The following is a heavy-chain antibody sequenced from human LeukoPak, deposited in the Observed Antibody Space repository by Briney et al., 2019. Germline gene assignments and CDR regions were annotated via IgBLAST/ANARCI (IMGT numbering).Heavy chain of an antibody. CDR1: GFTFSRYA. J-gene: IGHJ4*02. CDR3: ARARPTDY. V-gene: IGHV3-30-3*01. CDR2: ISSDGSNK. Sequence: GGSLRLSCAASGFTFSRYAMHWVRQAPGKGLEWVTLISSDGSNKYYADSVKGRFTISRDNSKNTLYLQMDSLRPEDTAVYFCARARPTDYWGQGTLVTVSS.